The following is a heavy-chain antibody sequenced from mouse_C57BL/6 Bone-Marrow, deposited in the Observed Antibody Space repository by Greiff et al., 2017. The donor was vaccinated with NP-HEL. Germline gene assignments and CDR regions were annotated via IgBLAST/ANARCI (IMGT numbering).Heavy chain of an antibody. J-gene: IGHJ3*01. V-gene: IGHV1-42*01. CDR2: INPSTGGT. CDR1: GYSFPGYY. Sequence: VHVKQSGPELVKPGASVKISCKASGYSFPGYYMNWVKQSPDKSLEWIGEINPSTGGTTYNQKFKAKATLTVDKSSSTAYMQLKSLTSEDSAVYYCARGLHWGQGTLVTVSA. D-gene: IGHD2-10*01. CDR3: ARGLH.